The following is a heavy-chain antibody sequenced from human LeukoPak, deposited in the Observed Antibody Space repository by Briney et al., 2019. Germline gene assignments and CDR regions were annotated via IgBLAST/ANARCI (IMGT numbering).Heavy chain of an antibody. J-gene: IGHJ6*03. CDR3: ARDPTPTYDSSGRDYYYMDV. D-gene: IGHD3-22*01. V-gene: IGHV1-2*02. Sequence: ASVKVSCKASGYTFTGYYMHWVRQAPGQGLEWMGWINPNSGGTNYAQKFQGRVTMTRDTSISTAYMELSRLRSDDTAVYYCARDPTPTYDSSGRDYYYMDVWGKGTTVTVSS. CDR1: GYTFTGYY. CDR2: INPNSGGT.